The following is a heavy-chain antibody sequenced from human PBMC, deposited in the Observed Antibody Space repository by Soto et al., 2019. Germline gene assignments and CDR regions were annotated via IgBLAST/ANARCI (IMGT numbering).Heavy chain of an antibody. D-gene: IGHD3-10*01. CDR1: GYSFSSYH. CDR2: INPSGGSA. Sequence: QVHLVQSGAEVKKPGASVKVSCKASGYSFSSYHVYWVRQTPGQGLEWMGIINPSGGSAVYAQKFQGRVTMTRDMSTSTIYMELSSLRSEGTAIYYCARDAYGSGSYLSAYWGQGTLVTVSS. V-gene: IGHV1-46*01. J-gene: IGHJ4*02. CDR3: ARDAYGSGSYLSAY.